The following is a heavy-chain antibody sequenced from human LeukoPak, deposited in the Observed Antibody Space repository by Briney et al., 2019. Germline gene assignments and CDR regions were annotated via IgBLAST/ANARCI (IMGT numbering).Heavy chain of an antibody. D-gene: IGHD5-24*01. J-gene: IGHJ4*02. CDR1: GFTFSSYA. Sequence: QSGGSLRLSCAASGFTFSSYAMSWVRQAPGKGLEWVSYISSSSSTIYYADSVKGRFTISRDNAKNSLYLQMNSLRAEDTAVYYCARVGYLQNDYWGQGTLVTVSS. V-gene: IGHV3-48*04. CDR2: ISSSSSTI. CDR3: ARVGYLQNDY.